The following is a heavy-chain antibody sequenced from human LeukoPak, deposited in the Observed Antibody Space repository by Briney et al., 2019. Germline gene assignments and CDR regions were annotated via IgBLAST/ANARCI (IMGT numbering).Heavy chain of an antibody. Sequence: ASVKVACKASGYTFTSYYMHWVRQAPGQGLEWMGIINPSGGSTNYAQKFQGRVTMTRDTSTSTVYMELSSLRSEDTAVYYCARSGSWPYYYYGMDVWGQGTTVTVSS. D-gene: IGHD6-13*01. CDR2: INPSGGST. CDR1: GYTFTSYY. CDR3: ARSGSWPYYYYGMDV. V-gene: IGHV1-46*01. J-gene: IGHJ6*02.